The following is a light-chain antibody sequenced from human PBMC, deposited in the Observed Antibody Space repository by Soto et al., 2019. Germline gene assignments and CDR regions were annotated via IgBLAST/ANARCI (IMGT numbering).Light chain of an antibody. CDR1: SSDVGGYNY. J-gene: IGLJ3*02. V-gene: IGLV2-11*01. Sequence: QSALTQPRSVSGSPGQSVTISCTGTSSDVGGYNYVSWYQQHPGKAPKLMIYDVSKRPSGVPDRFSGSKSGNTASLTISGLQAEDEADYYCCLYAGSSLFWVFGGGIKLTVL. CDR3: CLYAGSSLFWV. CDR2: DVS.